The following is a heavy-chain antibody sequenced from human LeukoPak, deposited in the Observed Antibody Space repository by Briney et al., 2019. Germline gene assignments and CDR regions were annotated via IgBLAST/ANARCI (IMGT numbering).Heavy chain of an antibody. J-gene: IGHJ4*02. D-gene: IGHD3-16*01. CDR2: VYDSGIT. CDR3: ARHWGSLGYFDY. CDR1: GGSISTYY. Sequence: SETLSLTCSVSGGSISTYYWSWIRQTPGKGLEWIGYVYDSGITNYNPSLERRVTISSDTSKNDFSLNLRSVTAADTAVYYCARHWGSLGYFDYWGQGSLVTVAS. V-gene: IGHV4-59*08.